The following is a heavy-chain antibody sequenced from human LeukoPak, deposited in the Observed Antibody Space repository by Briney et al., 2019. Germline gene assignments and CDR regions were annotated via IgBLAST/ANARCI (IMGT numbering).Heavy chain of an antibody. D-gene: IGHD3-3*01. V-gene: IGHV3-74*01. CDR2: IKYDGSAT. Sequence: GGSLRLSCGASGDSSIPWIRQVPGQGLVWVSHIKYDGSATNYADSVKGRFTISRDNAKNTLYLQMNSLRAEDTAVYYCVSGSLQSGYNFDYWGQGALVTVSS. CDR1: GDSS. J-gene: IGHJ4*02. CDR3: VSGSLQSGYNFDY.